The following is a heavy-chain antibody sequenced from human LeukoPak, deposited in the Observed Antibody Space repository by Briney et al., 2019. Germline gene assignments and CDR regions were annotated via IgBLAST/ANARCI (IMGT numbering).Heavy chain of an antibody. Sequence: SQTLSLTCTVSGGSISSGSYYWSWIRQPAGKGLEWIGRIYTSGSTNYNPSLKSRVTISVDTSKNQFSLKLSSVTAADTAVYYCARLHYDFWSGYYPFDYWGQGTLVTVSS. V-gene: IGHV4-61*02. CDR2: IYTSGST. J-gene: IGHJ4*02. CDR1: GGSISSGSYY. D-gene: IGHD3-3*01. CDR3: ARLHYDFWSGYYPFDY.